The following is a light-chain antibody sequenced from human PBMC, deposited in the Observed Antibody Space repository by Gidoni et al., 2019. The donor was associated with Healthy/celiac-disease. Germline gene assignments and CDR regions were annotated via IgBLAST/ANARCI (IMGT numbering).Light chain of an antibody. V-gene: IGLV3-1*01. CDR2: QDS. J-gene: IGLJ1*01. CDR3: QAWDSSTLYV. Sequence: SYELTPPPSVSVSPGQTASITCSGDKVGDKYACWYQQKPGQSPVLVIDQDSKRPSGIPERFSGSNSGNTATLTISGTQAMDEADYYCQAWDSSTLYVFGTGTKVTVL. CDR1: KVGDKY.